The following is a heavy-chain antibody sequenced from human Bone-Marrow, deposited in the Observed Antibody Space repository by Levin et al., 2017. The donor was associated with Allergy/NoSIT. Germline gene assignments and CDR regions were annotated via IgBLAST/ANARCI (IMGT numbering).Heavy chain of an antibody. Sequence: SGGSLRLSCTVSGGSISSSSYYWGWIRQPPGKGLEWIGSIYYSGSTYYNPSLKSRVTISVDTSKNQFSLKLSSVTAADTAVYYCARDGMITFGGVIVTKFDYWGQGTLVTVSS. D-gene: IGHD3-16*02. V-gene: IGHV4-39*07. CDR2: IYYSGST. CDR1: GGSISSSSYY. J-gene: IGHJ4*02. CDR3: ARDGMITFGGVIVTKFDY.